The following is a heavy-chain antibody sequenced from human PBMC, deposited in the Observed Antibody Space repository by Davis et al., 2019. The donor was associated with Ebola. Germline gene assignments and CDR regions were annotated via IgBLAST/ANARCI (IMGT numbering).Heavy chain of an antibody. D-gene: IGHD2-8*01. V-gene: IGHV3-66*04. Sequence: GGSLRLSCAASGFTVSSNYMSWVRQAPGKGLEWVSVIYSGGSTYYADSVKGRFTISRDNSKNTLYLQMNSLRAEDTAVYYCAGPVYALNHYYYYGMDVWGQGTTVTVSS. CDR2: IYSGGST. CDR3: AGPVYALNHYYYYGMDV. CDR1: GFTVSSNY. J-gene: IGHJ6*02.